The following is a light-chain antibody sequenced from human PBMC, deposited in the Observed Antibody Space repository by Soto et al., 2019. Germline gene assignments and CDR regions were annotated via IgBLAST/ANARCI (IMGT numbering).Light chain of an antibody. CDR3: QSYNSNQSGPGM. V-gene: IGLV1-40*01. J-gene: IGLJ3*02. CDR2: ANN. Sequence: QSVLTQPPSVSWAPGQRVTISCSGSSFNIGAGYDVHWYQQLPGTAPKLLISANNIRSSGFPDRFSGSKSVTSTSLTITGLQEDDAADYYSQSYNSNQSGPGMFGGGNKL. CDR1: SFNIGAGYD.